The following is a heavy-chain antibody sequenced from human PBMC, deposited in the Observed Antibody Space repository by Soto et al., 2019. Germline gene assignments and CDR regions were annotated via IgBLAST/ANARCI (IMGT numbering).Heavy chain of an antibody. Sequence: QVQLVQSGADVKKPGASVKVSCKASGYNFTSYGISWVRQAPGQGLEWMGWISPHNDRTKYARRFQDRVTMTTETPTSTVYMELGSLRSDDTAVYYCARDLYYSSGPYFDHDAFDIWGQGTVVTVSS. V-gene: IGHV1-18*01. CDR3: ARDLYYSSGPYFDHDAFDI. J-gene: IGHJ3*02. CDR1: GYNFTSYG. D-gene: IGHD6-19*01. CDR2: ISPHNDRT.